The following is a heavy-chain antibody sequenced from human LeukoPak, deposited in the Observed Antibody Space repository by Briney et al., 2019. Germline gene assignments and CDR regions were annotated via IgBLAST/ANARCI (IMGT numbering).Heavy chain of an antibody. CDR3: ARDNPYGSGSYYIF. D-gene: IGHD3-10*01. CDR1: GGSFSGYY. J-gene: IGHJ4*02. V-gene: IGHV4-34*01. CDR2: INHSGST. Sequence: PSETLSLTCAVYGGSFSGYYWSWIRQPPGEGLEWIGEINHSGSTNYNPSLKSRVTISVDTSKNQFSLKLSSVTAADTAVYYCARDNPYGSGSYYIFWGQGTLVTVPS.